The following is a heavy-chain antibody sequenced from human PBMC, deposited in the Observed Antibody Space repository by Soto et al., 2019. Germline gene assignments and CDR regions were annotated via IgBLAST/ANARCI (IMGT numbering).Heavy chain of an antibody. CDR2: ISYDGSNK. J-gene: IGHJ4*02. D-gene: IGHD6-13*01. CDR1: GFTFSSYG. Sequence: QVQLVESGGGVVQPGRSLRLSCAASGFTFSSYGMHWVRQAPGKGLEWVAVISYDGSNKYYADSVKGRFTISRDNSKNTLYLQMNSLRAEDTAVYYCALRQIAAAGRDYWGQGTLVTVSS. CDR3: ALRQIAAAGRDY. V-gene: IGHV3-30*03.